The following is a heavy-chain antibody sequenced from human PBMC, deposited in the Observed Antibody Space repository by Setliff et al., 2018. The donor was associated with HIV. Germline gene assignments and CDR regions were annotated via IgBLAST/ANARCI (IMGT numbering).Heavy chain of an antibody. CDR1: GDSMRTNY. CDR2: VDYSGSS. J-gene: IGHJ4*02. CDR3: ARRSTVARGVDCFDL. Sequence: PSETLSLTCSVSGDSMRTNYWTWIRQSPGKGLEWIGHVDYSGSSTYNPSLNSRVTLSIDTSKSQFSLRLSSATAADTALYYCARRSTVARGVDCFDLWGQGTQVTVSS. V-gene: IGHV4-59*08. D-gene: IGHD3-10*01.